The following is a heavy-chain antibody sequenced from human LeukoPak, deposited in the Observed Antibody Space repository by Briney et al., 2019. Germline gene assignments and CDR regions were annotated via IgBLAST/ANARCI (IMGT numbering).Heavy chain of an antibody. CDR2: IYHSGKS. CDR1: GYSISSGYY. Sequence: PSETLSLTCTVSGYSISSGYYWGWIRQPPGKGLEWIASIYHSGKSYYNPSLESRVTISVDTSKNQISLKLRSVTAADTAVYYCARAGTNLGDYDYWGQGTLVTVSS. CDR3: ARAGTNLGDYDY. V-gene: IGHV4-38-2*02. J-gene: IGHJ4*02. D-gene: IGHD4-17*01.